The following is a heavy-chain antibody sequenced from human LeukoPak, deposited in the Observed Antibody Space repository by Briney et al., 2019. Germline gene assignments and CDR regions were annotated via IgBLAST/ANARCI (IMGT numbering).Heavy chain of an antibody. D-gene: IGHD1-26*01. J-gene: IGHJ3*02. CDR1: GFTFSSYG. Sequence: GGSLRLSCAASGFTFSSYGIHWVRQAPGKGLQWVAFIRYDGSNKYYADSVKGRFTISRDNSKNTLYLQMNSLRAEDTAVYYCAREFIEWEHTRGAFDIWGQGTMVTVSS. V-gene: IGHV3-30*02. CDR2: IRYDGSNK. CDR3: AREFIEWEHTRGAFDI.